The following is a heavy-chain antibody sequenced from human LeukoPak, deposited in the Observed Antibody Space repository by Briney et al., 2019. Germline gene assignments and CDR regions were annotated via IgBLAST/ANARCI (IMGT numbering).Heavy chain of an antibody. Sequence: GGSLRLSCAASGFTFSSYAMSWVRQAPGKGLEWVSAISGSGGSTYYADSVKGRFTISRDNSKNTLYLQMNSPRAEDTAVYYCAKGGGDIVVVSVGVVTDYYYGMDVWGQGTTVTVSS. CDR3: AKGGGDIVVVSVGVVTDYYYGMDV. J-gene: IGHJ6*02. CDR1: GFTFSSYA. D-gene: IGHD2-15*01. V-gene: IGHV3-23*01. CDR2: ISGSGGST.